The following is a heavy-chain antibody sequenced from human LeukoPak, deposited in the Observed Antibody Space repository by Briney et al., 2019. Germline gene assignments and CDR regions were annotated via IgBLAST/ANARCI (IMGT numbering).Heavy chain of an antibody. D-gene: IGHD6-19*01. CDR1: VGFFSGYS. CDR3: ARGRPAVVDY. Sequence: SETLSLTCAVYVGFFSGYSCSWIRQPPGKGLEWIGKINHSGSNNYNPSLKSRVTISVDTYKNQFSVKLSSVTAADTAVYYCARGRPAVVDYWGQGTLVTVSS. CDR2: INHSGSN. V-gene: IGHV4-34*01. J-gene: IGHJ4*02.